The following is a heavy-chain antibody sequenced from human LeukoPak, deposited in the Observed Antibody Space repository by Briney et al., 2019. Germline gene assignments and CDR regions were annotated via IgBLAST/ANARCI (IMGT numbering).Heavy chain of an antibody. V-gene: IGHV4-34*01. D-gene: IGHD2-8*02. J-gene: IGHJ4*02. CDR3: ARSGPGH. Sequence: SETLSLTCAVYGGSFSGYYWNWIRQPPGKGLEWIGEINHSGSTDYNPSLKSRVTISVDTSKNQFSLKLSSVTAADTAVYYCARSGPGHWGQGTLSPSPQ. CDR1: GGSFSGYY. CDR2: INHSGST.